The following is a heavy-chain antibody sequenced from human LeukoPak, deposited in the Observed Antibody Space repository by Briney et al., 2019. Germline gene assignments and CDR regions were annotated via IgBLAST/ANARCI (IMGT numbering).Heavy chain of an antibody. V-gene: IGHV4-4*07. CDR3: ARVIAATATGYYYYYMDV. Sequence: SETLSLTCTVSGGSISSYYWSWIRQPAGKGLEWIRHIYTSGSTNYNPSLKSRVTMSVDTSNNHFSLKLSSVTAADTAVYYCARVIAATATGYYYYYMDVWGRGTTVTISS. CDR2: IYTSGST. J-gene: IGHJ6*03. D-gene: IGHD6-13*01. CDR1: GGSISSYY.